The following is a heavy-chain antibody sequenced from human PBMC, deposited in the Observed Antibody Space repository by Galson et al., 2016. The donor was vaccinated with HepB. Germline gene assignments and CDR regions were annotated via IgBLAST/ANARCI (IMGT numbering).Heavy chain of an antibody. CDR1: GFSPSTTGVG. Sequence: PALVKPTQSLTLTCTFSGFSPSTTGVGMGWIRQPPGKALEWLALIYWDDDKHYTPSLKSRLTVTKDTSQNQVVLTMPNMDPVDTATYYCAHGAGYFDFWGQGTLVTVSS. J-gene: IGHJ4*02. CDR3: AHGAGYFDF. V-gene: IGHV2-5*02. CDR2: IYWDDDK. D-gene: IGHD6-19*01.